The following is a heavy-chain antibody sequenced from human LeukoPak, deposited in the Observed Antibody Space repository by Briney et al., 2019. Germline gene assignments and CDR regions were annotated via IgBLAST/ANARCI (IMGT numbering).Heavy chain of an antibody. CDR1: GYTVTGYY. J-gene: IGHJ3*02. Sequence: ASVKVSCKASGYTVTGYYMHWVRQAPGQGLEWMGWINPNSGGTNYAQKFQGRVTMTRDTSISTAYMELSRLRSDDTAVYYCARQGGSGRSFYNGAFDIWGQGTMVTVSS. D-gene: IGHD3-10*01. CDR2: INPNSGGT. V-gene: IGHV1-2*02. CDR3: ARQGGSGRSFYNGAFDI.